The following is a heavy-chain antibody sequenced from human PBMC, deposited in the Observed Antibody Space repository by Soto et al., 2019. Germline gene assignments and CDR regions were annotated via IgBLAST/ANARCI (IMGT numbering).Heavy chain of an antibody. D-gene: IGHD3-22*01. J-gene: IGHJ5*02. Sequence: DSVKVSCKASGYTFTGYYMHWVRQAPGQGLEWMGWINPNSGGTNYAQKFQGRVTMTRDTSISTAYMELSRLRSDDTAVYYCARIITMIVVVNEGWFDPWGQGTLVTVSS. CDR3: ARIITMIVVVNEGWFDP. CDR2: INPNSGGT. V-gene: IGHV1-2*02. CDR1: GYTFTGYY.